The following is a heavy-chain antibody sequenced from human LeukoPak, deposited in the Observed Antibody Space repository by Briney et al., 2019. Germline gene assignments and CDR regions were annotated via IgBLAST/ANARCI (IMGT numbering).Heavy chain of an antibody. V-gene: IGHV3-7*01. CDR3: ARVRLDDILTGHNWFDP. J-gene: IGHJ5*02. D-gene: IGHD3-9*01. CDR2: IKTDGSQI. Sequence: GGSLRLSCVASGFTFSSYWMTWVRQAPGKGLEWVANIKTDGSQIYYVDSVKGRFTISRDNAKNSLYLQMNSLRAEDTAVYYCARVRLDDILTGHNWFDPWGQGTLVTVSS. CDR1: GFTFSSYW.